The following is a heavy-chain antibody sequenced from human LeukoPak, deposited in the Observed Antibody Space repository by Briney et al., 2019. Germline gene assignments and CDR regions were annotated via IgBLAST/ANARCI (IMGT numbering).Heavy chain of an antibody. D-gene: IGHD4-17*01. CDR1: GYTFTSYA. V-gene: IGHV7-4-1*02. Sequence: EASVKDSCKASGYTFTSYAMNWVRQAPGQGVEWMGWINTNTGNPTYAQGFTGRFVFSLDTSVSTAYLQISSLKAEDTAVYYCARGYLTTVTTQWGQGTLVTVSS. J-gene: IGHJ4*02. CDR3: ARGYLTTVTTQ. CDR2: INTNTGNP.